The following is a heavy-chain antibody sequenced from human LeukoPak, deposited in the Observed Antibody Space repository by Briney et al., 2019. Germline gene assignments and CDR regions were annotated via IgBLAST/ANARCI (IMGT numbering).Heavy chain of an antibody. CDR2: IYYSGST. D-gene: IGHD6-19*01. CDR3: AREAVAGASFDL. V-gene: IGHV4-59*08. Sequence: SETLSLTCTVSGGSISSYYWSWIRQRPGKGLEWIGYIYYSGSTNYNPSLKSRLTISVDTSKNQFSLKLSSVTAADTAVYYCAREAVAGASFDLWGRGTLVTVSS. J-gene: IGHJ2*01. CDR1: GGSISSYY.